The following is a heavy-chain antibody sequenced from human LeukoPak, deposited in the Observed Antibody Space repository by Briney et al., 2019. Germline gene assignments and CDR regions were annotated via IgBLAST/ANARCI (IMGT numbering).Heavy chain of an antibody. Sequence: GASVKVSCKASGYTFANFGITWVRQAPGQGLEWMGWISVYNGNTNYAQNLQGRVTLTTDTSTSTAYMELRSLRSDDTALYYCARTCSSSSCYMVHWGQGSLATVSS. D-gene: IGHD2-2*02. CDR2: ISVYNGNT. J-gene: IGHJ4*02. CDR1: GYTFANFG. V-gene: IGHV1-18*01. CDR3: ARTCSSSSCYMVH.